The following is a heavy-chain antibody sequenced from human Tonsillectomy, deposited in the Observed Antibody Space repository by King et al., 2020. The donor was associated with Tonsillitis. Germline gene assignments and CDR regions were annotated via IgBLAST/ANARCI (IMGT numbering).Heavy chain of an antibody. V-gene: IGHV4-59*01. CDR3: ARATTSYDGSTGYPLIDY. D-gene: IGHD3-22*01. Sequence: QLQESGPGLVKPSETLSLTCTVSGGSISPYYWTWIRQPPGEGLEWIAYLYHSGSPNSNPSLKSRVTILLAKAKNRLSLRLSSVTAADTAVYSCARATTSYDGSTGYPLIDYWGRGTLVTVSS. CDR1: GGSISPYY. J-gene: IGHJ4*02. CDR2: LYHSGSP.